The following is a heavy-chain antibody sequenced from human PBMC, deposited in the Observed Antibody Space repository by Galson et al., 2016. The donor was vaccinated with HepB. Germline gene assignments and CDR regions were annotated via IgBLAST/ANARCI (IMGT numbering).Heavy chain of an antibody. D-gene: IGHD2-15*01. CDR2: INLGNGNT. Sequence: SVKVSCKASGNIFTSHAMHWVRQAPGQRLEWMGWINLGNGNTRYSRKFQGRVTITSDTSASTGYMELSTLKSEDTAVYYCAKNGGYCSGNSCYSAFYFDYWGQGTLVTVSS. CDR3: AKNGGYCSGNSCYSAFYFDY. V-gene: IGHV1-3*01. J-gene: IGHJ4*02. CDR1: GNIFTSHA.